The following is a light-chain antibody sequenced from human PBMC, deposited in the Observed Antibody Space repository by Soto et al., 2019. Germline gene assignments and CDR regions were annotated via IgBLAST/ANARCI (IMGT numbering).Light chain of an antibody. Sequence: DIQLTQSPSFLSASVGDRVTITCRASQGINIFLAWFQQKPGKAPNLLISAASTLQSGVPSRFSGSGSETEFTLTITSLQPEDSETYYCQQRNSYHRNFGKGTKADI. CDR1: QGINIF. V-gene: IGKV1-9*01. CDR2: AAS. J-gene: IGKJ2*01. CDR3: QQRNSYHRN.